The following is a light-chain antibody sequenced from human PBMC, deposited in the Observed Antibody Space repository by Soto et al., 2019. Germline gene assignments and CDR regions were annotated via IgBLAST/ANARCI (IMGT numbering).Light chain of an antibody. Sequence: QSVLTQPPSVSGAPGQRVTISCTGSTSDSGAGFDVHWYQQLPGKAPKLLIYGNTNRPSGVPDRFSGSKSGTSASLAITGLQAEDEADYYCQSYDSSLSGNYVFGTGTKVTVL. CDR2: GNT. CDR3: QSYDSSLSGNYV. J-gene: IGLJ1*01. V-gene: IGLV1-40*01. CDR1: TSDSGAGFD.